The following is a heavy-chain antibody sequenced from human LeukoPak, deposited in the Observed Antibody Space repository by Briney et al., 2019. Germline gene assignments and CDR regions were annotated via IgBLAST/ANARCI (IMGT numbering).Heavy chain of an antibody. D-gene: IGHD5-18*01. V-gene: IGHV4-38-2*02. J-gene: IGHJ4*02. CDR3: ARDSDHTPMLFKGFDY. CDR2: IHQSGST. CDR1: GYSISSGYY. Sequence: SETLSLTCTVSGYSISSGYYWGWIRQPPGKGLEWIGNIHQSGSTYYNPSVKSRVSISMDTSKNQFSLKLNSVTAADTAVYYCARDSDHTPMLFKGFDYWGQGTLVTVSS.